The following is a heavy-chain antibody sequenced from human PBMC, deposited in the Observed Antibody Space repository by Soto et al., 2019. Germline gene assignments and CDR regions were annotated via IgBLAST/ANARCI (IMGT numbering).Heavy chain of an antibody. CDR2: IIPIFGTA. J-gene: IGHJ4*02. CDR3: TRGVYGGYEY. Sequence: QVQLVQSGAEVKKPGSSVKVSCKASGGTFSSYSITWVRQAPGQGLEWMGGIIPIFGTANYAQKFQGRVTITADESTSTGYIEMSSLRSEDAAVYYCTRGVYGGYEYWGQGTLVTVSS. D-gene: IGHD5-12*01. V-gene: IGHV1-69*12. CDR1: GGTFSSYS.